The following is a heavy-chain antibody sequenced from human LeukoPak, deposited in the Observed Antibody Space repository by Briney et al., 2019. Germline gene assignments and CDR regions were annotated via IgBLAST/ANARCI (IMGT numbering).Heavy chain of an antibody. D-gene: IGHD3-16*01. J-gene: IGHJ6*02. CDR3: ARRFDQYYGLDV. CDR1: GGSISSYY. V-gene: IGHV4-59*01. Sequence: SETLSLTCTVSGGSISSYYWSWIRQPPGKGLEWIGYIYYSGSTNYNPSLKSRVTISVDTSKNQFSLNLSSVTAADTAVYYCARRFDQYYGLDVWGQGTMVTVSS. CDR2: IYYSGST.